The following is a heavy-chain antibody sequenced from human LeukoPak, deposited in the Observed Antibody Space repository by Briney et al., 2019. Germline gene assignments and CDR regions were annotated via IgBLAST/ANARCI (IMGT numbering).Heavy chain of an antibody. CDR1: GFTFSSYG. CDR3: AKEHDSSGYADY. D-gene: IGHD3-22*01. J-gene: IGHJ4*02. Sequence: GGSLRLSCAASGFTFSSYGMHWVRQAPGKGLEWVSGISGSGGTTYYADSVKGRFTISRDNSKNTLYLQMNSLRAEDTAVFYCAKEHDSSGYADYWGQGTLVTVSS. CDR2: ISGSGGTT. V-gene: IGHV3-23*01.